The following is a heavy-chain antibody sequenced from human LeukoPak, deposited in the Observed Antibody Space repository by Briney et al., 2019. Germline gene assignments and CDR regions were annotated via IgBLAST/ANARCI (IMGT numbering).Heavy chain of an antibody. D-gene: IGHD5-24*01. Sequence: GGSLRLSCAASGFTFSSYSMNWVRQAPGKGLEWVSSISSSSSYIYCADSVKGRFTISRDNAKNSLYLQMNSLRAEDTAVYYCARDHTVATIDYWGQGTLVTVSS. CDR3: ARDHTVATIDY. CDR2: ISSSSSYI. J-gene: IGHJ4*02. V-gene: IGHV3-21*01. CDR1: GFTFSSYS.